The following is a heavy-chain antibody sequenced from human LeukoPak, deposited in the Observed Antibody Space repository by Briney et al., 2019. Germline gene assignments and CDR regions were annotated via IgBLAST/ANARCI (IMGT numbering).Heavy chain of an antibody. V-gene: IGHV4-31*03. CDR2: IYYSGST. CDR3: ARVGHDAFDI. CDR1: GGSISSGGYY. Sequence: SETLSLTCTVSGGSISSGGYYWSWIRQHPGKGLEWIGYIYYSGSTYYNPSLKSRVTISVDTSKNQFCLKLSSVTAADTAVYYCARVGHDAFDIWGQGTMVTVSS. J-gene: IGHJ3*02.